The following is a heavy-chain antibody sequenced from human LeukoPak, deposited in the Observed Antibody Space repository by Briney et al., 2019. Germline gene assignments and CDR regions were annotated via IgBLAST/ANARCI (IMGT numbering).Heavy chain of an antibody. V-gene: IGHV3-33*01. D-gene: IGHD3-10*01. CDR2: IWDDGNNK. CDR1: GFSFSNHG. CDR3: ARDSYQDYYGRFDP. J-gene: IGHJ5*02. Sequence: GGSLRLSCAASGFSFSNHGMHWVRQAPGKRLEWVAVIWDDGNNKRYANSVNGRFTISRDNSENTLYLQMNGLTAEDAAMYYCARDSYQDYYGRFDPWGQGTLVIVSS.